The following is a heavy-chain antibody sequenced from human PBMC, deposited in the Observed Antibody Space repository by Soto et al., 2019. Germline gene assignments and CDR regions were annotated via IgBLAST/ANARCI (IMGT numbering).Heavy chain of an antibody. V-gene: IGHV1-69*04. J-gene: IGHJ4*02. D-gene: IGHD2-15*01. CDR2: IIPILGIA. CDR1: GYSFTSHY. Sequence: SVKVSCKAIGYSFTSHYMHWVRQAPGQGLEWMGRIIPILGIANYAQKFQGRVTITADKSTSTAYMELSSLRSEDTAVYYCARDSATPFDYWGQGTLVTVSS. CDR3: ARDSATPFDY.